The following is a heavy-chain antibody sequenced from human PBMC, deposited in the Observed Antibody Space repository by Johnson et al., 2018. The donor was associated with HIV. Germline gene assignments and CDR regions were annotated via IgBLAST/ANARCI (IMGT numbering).Heavy chain of an antibody. CDR3: AKDEALQRKPNAFDI. CDR1: GFTFSSYW. CDR2: IKQDGSEK. V-gene: IGHV3-7*03. D-gene: IGHD4-11*01. J-gene: IGHJ3*02. Sequence: MLLVESGGGLVQPGGSLRLSCTVSGFTFSSYWMSWVRQAPGKGLEWVANIKQDGSEKYYVDSVRGRFTISRDNAKKSMYLQMNSLRAEDTAVYDCAKDEALQRKPNAFDIWSQGTMVTVSS.